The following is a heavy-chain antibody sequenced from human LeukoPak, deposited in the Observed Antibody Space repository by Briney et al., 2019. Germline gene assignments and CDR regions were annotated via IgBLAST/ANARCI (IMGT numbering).Heavy chain of an antibody. CDR1: GYSISSGYY. V-gene: IGHV4-38-2*02. CDR2: IYHSGST. CDR3: ARGRVYYGSGTTATYFDY. D-gene: IGHD3-10*01. J-gene: IGHJ4*02. Sequence: SETLSLTCTVSGYSISSGYYWGWIRQPPGKGLEWIGSIYHSGSTYYNPSLKSRVTISVDTSKNQFSLKLSSVTAADTAVYYCARGRVYYGSGTTATYFDYWGQGTLVTVSS.